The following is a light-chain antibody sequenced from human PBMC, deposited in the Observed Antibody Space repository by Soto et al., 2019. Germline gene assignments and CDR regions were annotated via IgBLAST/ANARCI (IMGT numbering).Light chain of an antibody. Sequence: EILMTQSPATLSGSPGERASLSCRASQSVSSNLAGYQQKPGQAPRLLIYGASTRATGLPARFSGSGSGTEFTLTISSLQSEDFAVYYCQQYNNWPPLTFGGGTKVDIK. CDR3: QQYNNWPPLT. CDR2: GAS. J-gene: IGKJ4*01. V-gene: IGKV3-15*01. CDR1: QSVSSN.